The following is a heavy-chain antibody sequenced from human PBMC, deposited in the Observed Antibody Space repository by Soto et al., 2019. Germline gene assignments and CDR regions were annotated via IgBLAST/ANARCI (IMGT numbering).Heavy chain of an antibody. CDR2: IIPIFGTA. J-gene: IGHJ5*02. V-gene: IGHV1-69*13. CDR1: GGTFSSYA. Sequence: GASVKVSCKASGGTFSSYAISWVRQAPGQGLEWMGGIIPIFGTANYAQKFQGRVTITADESTSTAYMELSSLRSEDTAVYYCARDVPVDSSGYTIYNWFDPWGQGTLVTVSS. CDR3: ARDVPVDSSGYTIYNWFDP. D-gene: IGHD3-22*01.